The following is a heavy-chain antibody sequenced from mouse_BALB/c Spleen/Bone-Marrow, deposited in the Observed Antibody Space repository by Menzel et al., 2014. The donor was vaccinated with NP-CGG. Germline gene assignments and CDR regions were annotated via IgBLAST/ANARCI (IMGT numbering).Heavy chain of an antibody. CDR3: AREARTSAWFAY. CDR2: IVLSGDYT. CDR1: GYIFTSYT. V-gene: IGHV1-4*01. D-gene: IGHD1-3*01. J-gene: IGHJ3*01. Sequence: VQLQQSGAELARPGASVMMSCKVSGYIFTSYTMQWIRQWPGLGLEWIGFIVLSGDYTNYTQKFKDKTTSTADKTSNTAFIQMSSLTYEDFTVDYCAREARTSAWFAYWGQGTLVTISA.